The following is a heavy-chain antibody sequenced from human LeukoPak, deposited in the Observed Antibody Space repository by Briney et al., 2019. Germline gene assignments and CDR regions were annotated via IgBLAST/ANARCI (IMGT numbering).Heavy chain of an antibody. Sequence: GASVKVSCKASGGTFSSYAISWVRQAPRQGLEWMGRIIPIFGTANYAQKFQGRVTITTDESTSTAYMELSSLRSEDTAVYYCARDHGYGGYGEITYYFDYWGQGTLVTVSS. CDR3: ARDHGYGGYGEITYYFDY. CDR2: IIPIFGTA. D-gene: IGHD5-12*01. J-gene: IGHJ4*02. CDR1: GGTFSSYA. V-gene: IGHV1-69*05.